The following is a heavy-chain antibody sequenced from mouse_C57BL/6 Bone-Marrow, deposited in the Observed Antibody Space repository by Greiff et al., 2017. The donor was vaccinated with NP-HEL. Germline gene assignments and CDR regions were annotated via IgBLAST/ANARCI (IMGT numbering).Heavy chain of an antibody. Sequence: EVKLMESGGGLVQPGGSLKLSCAASGFTFSDYYMYWVRQTPEKRLEWVAYISNGGGSTYYPDTVKGRFTISRDNAKITLYLQMSRLKSEDTAMYYCARHYYYGSSSWAMDYWGQGTSVTVSS. J-gene: IGHJ4*01. CDR2: ISNGGGST. CDR1: GFTFSDYY. CDR3: ARHYYYGSSSWAMDY. V-gene: IGHV5-12*01. D-gene: IGHD1-1*01.